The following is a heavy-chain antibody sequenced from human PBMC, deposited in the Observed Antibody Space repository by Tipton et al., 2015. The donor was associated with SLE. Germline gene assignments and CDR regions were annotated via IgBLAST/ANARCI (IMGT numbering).Heavy chain of an antibody. V-gene: IGHV4-61*05. CDR2: IFYSGST. D-gene: IGHD3-22*01. CDR1: GGSISSSSYY. CDR3: ARVGHGFDSSGYNSRYYYYMDV. Sequence: TLSLTCNVSGGSISSSSYYWGWIRQPPGKGLEWIGYIFYSGSTNYNPSLSGRVTISFDTSKNQFSLRLTSATAADTAVYYCARVGHGFDSSGYNSRYYYYMDVWGKGTTVTVSS. J-gene: IGHJ6*03.